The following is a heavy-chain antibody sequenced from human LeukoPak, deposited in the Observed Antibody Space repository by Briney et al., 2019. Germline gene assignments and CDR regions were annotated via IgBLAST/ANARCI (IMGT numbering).Heavy chain of an antibody. D-gene: IGHD5-12*01. J-gene: IGHJ3*02. CDR1: GGSITSSDYY. CDR3: ASHHSGASPSDAFDI. CDR2: FYYSGIT. V-gene: IGHV4-39*01. Sequence: SETLSLTCTVSGGSITSSDYYWDWIRQPTGKELEWIGNFYYSGITYYNPSLRSRVTISVDTSKNQFSLKLSSVTAADTAVYYYASHHSGASPSDAFDIWGHGTMVTVSS.